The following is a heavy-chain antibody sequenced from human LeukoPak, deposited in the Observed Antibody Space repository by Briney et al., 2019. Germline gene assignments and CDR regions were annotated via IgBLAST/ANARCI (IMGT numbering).Heavy chain of an antibody. Sequence: ASVKVSCKASGYTFTSYDINWVRQATGQGLEWMGWMNPNSGNTGYAQKFQGRVTITRNTSISTAYMELSSLRSEDTAVYYCAIYGGYCSSTSCPGDYYYYMDVWGKGTTVTVSS. CDR3: AIYGGYCSSTSCPGDYYYYMDV. CDR1: GYTFTSYD. CDR2: MNPNSGNT. D-gene: IGHD2-2*01. V-gene: IGHV1-8*03. J-gene: IGHJ6*03.